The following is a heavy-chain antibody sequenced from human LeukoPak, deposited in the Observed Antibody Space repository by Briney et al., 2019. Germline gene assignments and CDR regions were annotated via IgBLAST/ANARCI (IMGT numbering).Heavy chain of an antibody. Sequence: ASVKVSCKASGYTFTRYGISWVRQAPGQGLEWMGWISAYNGNTNYAQKLQGRVTMTTDTSTSTAYMELRSLRSDDTAVYYCARVGGNNVLVPAGLDYWGQGTLVTVSS. CDR3: ARVGGNNVLVPAGLDY. D-gene: IGHD2-2*01. J-gene: IGHJ4*02. V-gene: IGHV1-18*01. CDR1: GYTFTRYG. CDR2: ISAYNGNT.